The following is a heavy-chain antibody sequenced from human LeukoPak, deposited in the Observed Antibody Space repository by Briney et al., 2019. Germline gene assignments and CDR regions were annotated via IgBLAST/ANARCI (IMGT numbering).Heavy chain of an antibody. J-gene: IGHJ4*02. CDR3: ARGAYYDSSGYYWFNFDC. CDR1: GFTFSSYA. V-gene: IGHV3-23*01. Sequence: GGSLRLSCAASGFTFSSYAMSWVRQAPGKGLEWVSAISGSGGSTYYADSVKGRFTISRDNSKNTLYLQMGSLRAEDMAVYYCARGAYYDSSGYYWFNFDCWGQGTLVTVSS. D-gene: IGHD3-22*01. CDR2: ISGSGGST.